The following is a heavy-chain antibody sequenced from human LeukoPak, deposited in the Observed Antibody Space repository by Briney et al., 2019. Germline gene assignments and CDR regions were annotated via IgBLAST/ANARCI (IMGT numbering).Heavy chain of an antibody. CDR1: GFTFSSYS. Sequence: PGGSLRLSCAASGFTFSSYSMNWVRQAPGKGLEWVSYISSSSSTIYYADSVKGRFTISRDNAKNSLYLQMNSLRAEDTAVYYCARDAYYDILTGGAFDIWGQGTMVTVSS. D-gene: IGHD3-9*01. CDR3: ARDAYYDILTGGAFDI. CDR2: ISSSSSTI. J-gene: IGHJ3*02. V-gene: IGHV3-48*04.